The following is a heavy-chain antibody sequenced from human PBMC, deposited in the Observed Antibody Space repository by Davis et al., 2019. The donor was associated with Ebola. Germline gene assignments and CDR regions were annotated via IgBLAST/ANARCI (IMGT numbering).Heavy chain of an antibody. J-gene: IGHJ5*02. CDR3: ARASALYNWFDP. CDR2: ISAYNGNT. V-gene: IGHV1-18*01. CDR1: GYTFTSYG. Sequence: AASVKVSCKASGYTFTSYGISWVRQAPGQGLEWMGWISAYNGNTNYAQKLQGRVTMTRDTSTSTVYMELSSLRSEDTAVYYCARASALYNWFDPWGQGTLVTVSS. D-gene: IGHD2-2*01.